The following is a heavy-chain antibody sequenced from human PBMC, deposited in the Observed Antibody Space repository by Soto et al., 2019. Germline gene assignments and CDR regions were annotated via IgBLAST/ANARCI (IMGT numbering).Heavy chain of an antibody. CDR2: INPPSGET. J-gene: IGHJ5*02. D-gene: IGHD6-13*01. CDR1: GYTFSTYG. CDR3: ARDWYPRFDP. V-gene: IGHV1-18*01. Sequence: QIQLVQSGPEVKKPGASVKVSCKASGYTFSTYGITWVRQAPGQGLEWMGWINPPSGETNYAQNFQGRVTVTTDTSVTTAYLELRNLRSDDTAAYYCARDWYPRFDPWGQGTLVTVSS.